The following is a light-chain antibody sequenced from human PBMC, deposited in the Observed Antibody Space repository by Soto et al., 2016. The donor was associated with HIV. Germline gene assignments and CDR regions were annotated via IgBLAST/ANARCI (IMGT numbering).Light chain of an antibody. V-gene: IGKV1-5*03. CDR3: QQYNSYPRT. J-gene: IGKJ2*01. Sequence: DIQMTQSPSTLAASVGDRVTMTCRASQSISAWLAWYQKKPGKAPKLLIYKASTLESGVPSTFSGSGSGTDFTLTISSLQPEDFATYYCQQYNSYPRTFGQGTKLEIK. CDR1: QSISAW. CDR2: KAS.